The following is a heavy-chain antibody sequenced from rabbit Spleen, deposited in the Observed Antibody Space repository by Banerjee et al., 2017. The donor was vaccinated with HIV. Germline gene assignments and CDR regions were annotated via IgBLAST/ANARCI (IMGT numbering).Heavy chain of an antibody. CDR2: VYAGSSGST. CDR3: VRDTWHFKL. J-gene: IGHJ4*01. D-gene: IGHD3-1*01. Sequence: QSLEESGGGLVKPGASLTLTCKASKFSFNSGYDMCWVRQAPGKGLEWIACVYAGSSGSTYSATWAKGRFTVSKTSSTTVTLQMTSLTAADTATYFCVRDTWHFKLWGPGTLVTVS. CDR1: KFSFNSGYD. V-gene: IGHV1S40*01.